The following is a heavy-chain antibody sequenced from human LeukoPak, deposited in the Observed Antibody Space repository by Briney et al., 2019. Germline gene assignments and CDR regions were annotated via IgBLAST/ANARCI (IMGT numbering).Heavy chain of an antibody. CDR3: ARDGRYYFGSGRSYYMDV. J-gene: IGHJ6*04. D-gene: IGHD3-10*01. V-gene: IGHV1-46*01. Sequence: EASVKVSCKAFGYTFTSYYMHWVRQAPGQGLEWMGIINPNAGTTSYAQKFQGRVTVTRDTSTSTVYMELSSLRSEDTAVYYCARDGRYYFGSGRSYYMDVWGKGTTVIIS. CDR2: INPNAGTT. CDR1: GYTFTSYY.